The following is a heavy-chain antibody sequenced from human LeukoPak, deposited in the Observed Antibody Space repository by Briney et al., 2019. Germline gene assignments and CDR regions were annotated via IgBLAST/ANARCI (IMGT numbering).Heavy chain of an antibody. CDR1: GFTFDDYA. D-gene: IGHD2-15*01. CDR2: ISWNSGSI. CDR3: AKDRGVVAAIIDY. V-gene: IGHV3-9*01. Sequence: GRSLRLSCAASGFTFDDYAMHWVRQAPGKGLEWVSGISWNSGSIGYADSVKGRFTISRDNAKNSLYLQMNSLRAEDTALYYCAKDRGVVAAIIDYWGQGTLVTVSS. J-gene: IGHJ4*02.